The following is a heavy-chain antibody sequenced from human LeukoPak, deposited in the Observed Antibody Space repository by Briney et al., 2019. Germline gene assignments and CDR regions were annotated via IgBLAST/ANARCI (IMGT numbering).Heavy chain of an antibody. CDR2: IKQDGSEK. J-gene: IGHJ4*02. CDR3: ARDQVAGATYPDLNFDY. CDR1: GFTFSSYA. V-gene: IGHV3-7*01. D-gene: IGHD4/OR15-4a*01. Sequence: GGSLRLSCAASGFTFSSYAMSWVRQAPGKGLEWVANIKQDGSEKYYVDSVRGRFTISRDNAKNSLYLQMNSLRAEDTAVYYCARDQVAGATYPDLNFDYWGQGTLVTVSS.